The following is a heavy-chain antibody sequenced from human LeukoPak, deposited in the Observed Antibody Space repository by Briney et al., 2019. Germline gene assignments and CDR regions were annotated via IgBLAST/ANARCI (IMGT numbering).Heavy chain of an antibody. V-gene: IGHV3-48*02. CDR3: ARCRAYDTRDLDY. J-gene: IGHJ4*02. Sequence: GGSLRLSCAASGFTFSVYGMNWVRQVPGKGLEWVSYISNSGTSTYYSDSVKGRFTISRDNARNSLYLQMSSLRDEDTAVYYCARCRAYDTRDLDYWGQGTLVTVAS. D-gene: IGHD3-22*01. CDR2: ISNSGTST. CDR1: GFTFSVYG.